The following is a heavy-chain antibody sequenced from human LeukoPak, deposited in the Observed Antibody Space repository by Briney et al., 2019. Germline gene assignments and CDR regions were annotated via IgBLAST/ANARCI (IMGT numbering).Heavy chain of an antibody. Sequence: SETLSLTCTVSGGSVSSYYWSWIRQPAGKGLEWIGHIYSSGSTNCNPSLKSRVTMSVDTSKNQVSLKLSSVTAADTAVYYCARGSGPYYFYYMDVWGKGTTVTVSS. CDR3: ARGSGPYYFYYMDV. CDR2: IYSSGST. V-gene: IGHV4-4*07. J-gene: IGHJ6*03. D-gene: IGHD2-15*01. CDR1: GGSVSSYY.